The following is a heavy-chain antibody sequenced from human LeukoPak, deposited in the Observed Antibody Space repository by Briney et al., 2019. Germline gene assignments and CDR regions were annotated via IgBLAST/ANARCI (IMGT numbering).Heavy chain of an antibody. D-gene: IGHD3-22*01. Sequence: GGSLRLSCAASGFTFSSYEMNWVRQAPGKGLEWVSYISSSGSTIYYADSVKGRFTISRDNAKNSLYLQMNSLRAEDTAVYYCARENHYYDSSGYYALRAPSWFDPWGQGTLVTVSS. J-gene: IGHJ5*02. V-gene: IGHV3-48*03. CDR1: GFTFSSYE. CDR2: ISSSGSTI. CDR3: ARENHYYDSSGYYALRAPSWFDP.